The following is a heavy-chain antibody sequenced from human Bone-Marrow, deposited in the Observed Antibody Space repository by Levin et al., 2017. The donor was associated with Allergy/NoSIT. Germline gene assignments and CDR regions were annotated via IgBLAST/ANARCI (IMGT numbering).Heavy chain of an antibody. CDR3: ARSQGRSGWSYYYYGMDV. Sequence: KRGESLKISCRGSGFDFNTHDMNWVRQAPGQGLEWVSSISGNSHYVYYADSVKGRFSISRDNAKNSMFLHMNSLRVEDTAVYYCARSQGRSGWSYYYYGMDVWGRGTTLTVSS. CDR2: ISGNSHYV. CDR1: GFDFNTHD. V-gene: IGHV3-21*06. D-gene: IGHD6-19*01. J-gene: IGHJ6*02.